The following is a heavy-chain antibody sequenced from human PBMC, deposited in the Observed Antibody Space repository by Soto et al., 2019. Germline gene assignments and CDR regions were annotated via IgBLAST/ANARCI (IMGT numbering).Heavy chain of an antibody. CDR3: ARDPSPLYDSSGHYTAGLDY. CDR2: ISYDGSNK. J-gene: IGHJ4*02. V-gene: IGHV3-30-3*01. D-gene: IGHD3-22*01. CDR1: GFTFSSYA. Sequence: GGSLRLSCAASGFTFSSYAMHWVRQAPGKGLEWVAVISYDGSNKYYADSVKGRFTISRDNSKNTLYLQMNSLRAEDTAVYYCARDPSPLYDSSGHYTAGLDYWGQGTLVTVSS.